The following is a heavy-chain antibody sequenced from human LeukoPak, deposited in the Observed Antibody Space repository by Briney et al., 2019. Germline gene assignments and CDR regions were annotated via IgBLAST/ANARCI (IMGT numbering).Heavy chain of an antibody. Sequence: SLTCXVSGGSIXXTXXXSXVXPXPGQGXEXIGEISLSGQTNFNPSLNGRVTMSLDESRNQLSLKLTSVTAADTAIYYCSRESGAXXPFGYWGQGTLVXV. J-gene: IGHJ4*02. V-gene: IGHV4-4*02. D-gene: IGHD1-26*01. CDR2: ISLSGQT. CDR3: SRESGAXXPFGY. CDR1: GGSIXXTXX.